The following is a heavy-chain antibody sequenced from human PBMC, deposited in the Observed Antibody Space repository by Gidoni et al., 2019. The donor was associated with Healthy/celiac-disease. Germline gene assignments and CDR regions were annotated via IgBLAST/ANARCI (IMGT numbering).Heavy chain of an antibody. CDR1: GFPFSSYW. J-gene: IGHJ6*02. D-gene: IGHD3-3*01. Sequence: EVPLVESGGGLVAPGGSLGLSGAASGFPFSSYWMSWSRQAPGKGLEWVAKIKQDGSEKYYVDSVKVRFTISRDNAKNSLYLQMNSLRAEDTAVYYCARDATTRDYDFWSGYRGYYGMDVWGQGTTVTVSS. V-gene: IGHV3-7*01. CDR3: ARDATTRDYDFWSGYRGYYGMDV. CDR2: IKQDGSEK.